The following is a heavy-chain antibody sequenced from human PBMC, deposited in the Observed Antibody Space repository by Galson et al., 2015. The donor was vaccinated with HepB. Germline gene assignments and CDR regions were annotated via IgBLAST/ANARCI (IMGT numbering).Heavy chain of an antibody. Sequence: SVKVSCKASGGTFSSYAISWVRQAPGQGLEWMGGIIPIFGTANYAQKFQGRVTITADESTSTAYMELSSLRSEDTAVYYCARSDRVIAIDAFDIWGQGTMVTVSS. CDR1: GGTFSSYA. CDR3: ARSDRVIAIDAFDI. V-gene: IGHV1-69*13. J-gene: IGHJ3*02. D-gene: IGHD2-21*01. CDR2: IIPIFGTA.